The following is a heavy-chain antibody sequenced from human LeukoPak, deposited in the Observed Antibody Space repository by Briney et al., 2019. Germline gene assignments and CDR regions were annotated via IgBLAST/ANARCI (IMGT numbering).Heavy chain of an antibody. CDR2: ISGDGGRT. CDR1: GFTFDDYA. V-gene: IGHV3-43*02. J-gene: IGHJ4*02. D-gene: IGHD4-17*01. Sequence: PGGSLRLSCAASGFTFDDYAMHGVRRPPGRGLEGGSIISGDGGRTYYADSVKVQFTISRDNSKNSLDLQMNSLRTEDTAVYYGASDYYGDYLIHYWGQGTLVTVSS. CDR3: ASDYYGDYLIHY.